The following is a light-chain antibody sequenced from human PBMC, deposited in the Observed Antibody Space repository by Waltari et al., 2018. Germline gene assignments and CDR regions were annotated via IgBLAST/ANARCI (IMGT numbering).Light chain of an antibody. CDR2: VAS. CDR3: QQSYNAPYT. CDR1: QSISNY. Sequence: DIQMTLSPSSLPASVGDRVTITCRSSQSISNYLNWYQHKPGEAPKLLVYVASNLQRGVPSRFSGSGSETDFTLTISSLQLEDFATYYCQQSYNAPYTFGQGTNVEIK. J-gene: IGKJ2*01. V-gene: IGKV1-39*01.